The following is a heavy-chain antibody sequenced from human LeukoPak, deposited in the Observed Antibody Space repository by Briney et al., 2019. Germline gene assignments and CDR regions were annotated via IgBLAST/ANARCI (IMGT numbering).Heavy chain of an antibody. CDR3: ARAAEGDYFDY. CDR2: IYHSGST. CDR1: GGSISSGGYS. J-gene: IGHJ4*02. V-gene: IGHV4-30-2*01. Sequence: SETLSLTCAVSGGSISSGGYSWSWIRQPPGKGLEWIGYIYHSGSTYYNPSLKSRVTISVDRSKNQFSLKLSSVTAADTAVYYCARAAEGDYFDYWGQGTLVPVSS. D-gene: IGHD6-19*01.